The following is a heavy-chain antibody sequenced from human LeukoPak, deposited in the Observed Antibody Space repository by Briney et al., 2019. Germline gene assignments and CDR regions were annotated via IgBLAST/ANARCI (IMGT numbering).Heavy chain of an antibody. J-gene: IGHJ6*02. D-gene: IGHD6-13*01. V-gene: IGHV1-8*01. CDR3: ARDGIAAAGPHYYYYYGMDV. Sequence: ASVKVSCKASGYTFTSYDINWVRQATGQGLEWMGWMNPNSGNTGYAQKFQGRVTMTRNTSISTAYMELSSLRSEDTAVYYCARDGIAAAGPHYYYYYGMDVWGQGTTVTVSS. CDR2: MNPNSGNT. CDR1: GYTFTSYD.